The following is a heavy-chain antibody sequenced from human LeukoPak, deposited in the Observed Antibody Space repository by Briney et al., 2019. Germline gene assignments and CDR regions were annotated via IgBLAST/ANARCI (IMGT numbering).Heavy chain of an antibody. D-gene: IGHD3-10*01. CDR1: GFTFSSYE. J-gene: IGHJ5*02. CDR2: INSDGSST. Sequence: GGSLRLSCAASGFTFSSYEMNWVRQAPGKGLVWVSRINSDGSSTSYADSVKGRFTISRDNAKNTLYLQMNSLRAEDTAVYYCARGIDRGFGSGFDPWGQGTLVTVSS. CDR3: ARGIDRGFGSGFDP. V-gene: IGHV3-74*01.